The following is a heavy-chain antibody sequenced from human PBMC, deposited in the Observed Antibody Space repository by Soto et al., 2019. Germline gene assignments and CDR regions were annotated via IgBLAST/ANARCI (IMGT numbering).Heavy chain of an antibody. D-gene: IGHD6-13*01. CDR1: GYGFTSYW. V-gene: IGHV5-10-1*03. J-gene: IGHJ5*02. CDR2: IDPSDAYT. Sequence: EVQLVQSGAEVKKPGESLRIFCKGSGYGFTSYWISWVRQMPGKGLEWMGRIDPSDAYTSYSPSFQGHVTISADKSISTAYLQWSSLKASDTAVYYCARRAYRSSLDWFDPWGQGTLVTVSS. CDR3: ARRAYRSSLDWFDP.